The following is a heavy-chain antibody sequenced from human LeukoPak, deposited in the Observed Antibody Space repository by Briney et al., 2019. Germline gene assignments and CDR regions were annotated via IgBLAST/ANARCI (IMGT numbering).Heavy chain of an antibody. CDR2: INTNTGNP. CDR1: GYTFTSYY. J-gene: IGHJ4*02. D-gene: IGHD3-22*01. Sequence: HRASVKVSCKASGYTFTSYYMHWVRQAPGQGLEYMGWINTNTGNPTYAQGFTGRFVFSSDTSVSTAYLQISNLKTEDTAVYYCARGYDTTGYFSYWGQGTLVTVPS. CDR3: ARGYDTTGYFSY. V-gene: IGHV7-4-1*02.